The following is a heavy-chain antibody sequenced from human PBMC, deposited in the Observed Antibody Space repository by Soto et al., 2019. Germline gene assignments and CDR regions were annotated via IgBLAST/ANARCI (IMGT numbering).Heavy chain of an antibody. D-gene: IGHD3-9*01. CDR2: ISSSGGTI. Sequence: PGGSLRLSCTASGFTFSSYEMTWVRQAPGKGLEWVSYISSSGGTIHYADSVKGRFTVSRDNAKNSLYLQMNSLRAEDTAVYYCAGYWYANTGYYPAFDFWGQGALVTVST. V-gene: IGHV3-48*03. J-gene: IGHJ4*02. CDR1: GFTFSSYE. CDR3: AGYWYANTGYYPAFDF.